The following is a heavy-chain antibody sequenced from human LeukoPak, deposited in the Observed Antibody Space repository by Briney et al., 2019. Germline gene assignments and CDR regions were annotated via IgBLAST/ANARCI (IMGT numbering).Heavy chain of an antibody. CDR1: GGSISSSSYY. V-gene: IGHV4-39*01. CDR3: ARHLMYGHCSGGSCHSGFDP. D-gene: IGHD2-15*01. J-gene: IGHJ5*02. CDR2: IYYSGST. Sequence: PSETLSLTCTVSGGSISSSSYYWGWIRQPPGKGLEWIGSIYYSGSTYHNPSLKSRVTISVDTSKNQFSLKLSSVTAADTAVYYCARHLMYGHCSGGSCHSGFDPWGQGTLVTVSS.